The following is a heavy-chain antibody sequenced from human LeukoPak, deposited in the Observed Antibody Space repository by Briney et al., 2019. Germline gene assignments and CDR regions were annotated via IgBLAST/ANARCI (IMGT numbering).Heavy chain of an antibody. Sequence: GGSLRLSCAASGFTFKTYAMNWVRQVPGKGPEWVSRMSGSGSSTDYADSVKGRFTISRDNSKNTLYLQMNSLRAEDTALYYCAKDAQGLVRGGIYFDFWGQGSLVTVSS. CDR3: AKDAQGLVRGGIYFDF. D-gene: IGHD6-19*01. CDR2: MSGSGSST. J-gene: IGHJ4*02. CDR1: GFTFKTYA. V-gene: IGHV3-23*01.